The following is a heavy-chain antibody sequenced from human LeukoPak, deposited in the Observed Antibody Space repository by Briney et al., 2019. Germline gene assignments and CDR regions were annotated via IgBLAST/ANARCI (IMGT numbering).Heavy chain of an antibody. CDR1: GGSFSGYY. Sequence: YPSETLSLTCAVYGGSFSGYYWSWIRQPPGKGLEWIGEINHSGSTNYNPSLKSRVTISVDTSKNQFSLKLSSVTAADTAVYYCARAGPGVIVVATTRNFDYWGQGTLVTVSS. V-gene: IGHV4-34*01. CDR3: ARAGPGVIVVATTRNFDY. D-gene: IGHD3-22*01. CDR2: INHSGST. J-gene: IGHJ4*02.